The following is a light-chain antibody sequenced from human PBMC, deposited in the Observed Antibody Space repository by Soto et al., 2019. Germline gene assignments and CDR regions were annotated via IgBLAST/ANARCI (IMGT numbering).Light chain of an antibody. Sequence: SYELTQPPSVSVAPGKTATISCGGNNIGTKSVHWYQQKPGQAPVVVIYHNSDRPSGIPERFSGSNSGNTATLTISRVEAGDEADYFCQVWDTRSNHVVFGGGTTLTVL. CDR1: NIGTKS. V-gene: IGLV3-21*04. CDR2: HNS. CDR3: QVWDTRSNHVV. J-gene: IGLJ3*02.